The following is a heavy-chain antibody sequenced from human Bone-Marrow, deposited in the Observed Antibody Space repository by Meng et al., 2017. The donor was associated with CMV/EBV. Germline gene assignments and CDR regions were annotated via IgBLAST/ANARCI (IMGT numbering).Heavy chain of an antibody. CDR2: ISSSGSTT. J-gene: IGHJ4*02. Sequence: GESLKISCAASGFTFSAYEMNWVRQAPGKGLEWVLYISSSGSTTYYADSVKGRFAISRDNAKKSLYLQMNSLRAEDTAVYYCARAKGWNYAYYFDYWGQGNLVTVSS. CDR3: ARAKGWNYAYYFDY. D-gene: IGHD1-7*01. CDR1: GFTFSAYE. V-gene: IGHV3-48*03.